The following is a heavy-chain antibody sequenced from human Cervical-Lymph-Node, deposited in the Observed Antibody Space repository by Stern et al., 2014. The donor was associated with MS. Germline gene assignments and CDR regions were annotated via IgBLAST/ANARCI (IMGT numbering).Heavy chain of an antibody. CDR2: INPNTGDS. J-gene: IGHJ5*02. CDR1: GYTFTNYA. Sequence: VQLVESGSELKKPGASVKVSCEASGYTFTNYAITWVRQAPGQGLEWMGSINPNTGDSMYAQGFTGRFVFSLDTSVSTAYLQISSLKAEDTAVYYCARGRESDYEASAWGQGTLVTVSS. CDR3: ARGRESDYEASA. V-gene: IGHV7-4-1*02. D-gene: IGHD5-12*01.